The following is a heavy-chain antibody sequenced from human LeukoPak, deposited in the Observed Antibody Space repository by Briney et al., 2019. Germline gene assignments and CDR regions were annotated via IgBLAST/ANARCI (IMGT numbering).Heavy chain of an antibody. CDR3: ARVLRYFDWLNDY. CDR1: GFTFSSYE. V-gene: IGHV3-48*03. D-gene: IGHD3-9*01. CDR2: ISSSGSTI. J-gene: IGHJ4*02. Sequence: PGGSLRLSCAASGFTFSSYEMNWVRQAPGKGLEWVSYISSSGSTIYYADSVKGRFTISRDNAKNSLYLQMNSLRAEDTAVYYCARVLRYFDWLNDYWGQGTLVTVSS.